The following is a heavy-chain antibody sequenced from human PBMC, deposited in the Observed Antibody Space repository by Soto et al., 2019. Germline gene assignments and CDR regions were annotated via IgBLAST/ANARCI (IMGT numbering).Heavy chain of an antibody. CDR3: ARLHNIVLMVYAISYFDY. V-gene: IGHV4-39*01. CDR2: IYYSGST. J-gene: IGHJ4*02. Sequence: SETLSLTCTVSGGSISSSSYYWGWIRQPPGKGLEWIGSIYYSGSTYYNPSLKSRVTISVDTSKNQFSLKLSSVTAADTAVYYCARLHNIVLMVYAISYFDYWGQGTLVTVSS. CDR1: GGSISSSSYY. D-gene: IGHD2-8*01.